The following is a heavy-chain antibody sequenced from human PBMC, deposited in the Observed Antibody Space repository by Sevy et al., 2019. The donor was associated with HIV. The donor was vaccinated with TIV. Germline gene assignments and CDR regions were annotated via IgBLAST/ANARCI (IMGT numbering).Heavy chain of an antibody. CDR2: IYYSGST. CDR3: ASPARYCSGGSCYPDAFDI. Sequence: SETLSLTCTVSGGSISSSSYYWGWIRQPPGKGLEWIGSIYYSGSTYYNPSLKSRVTISVDTSKNQFSLKLSSVTAADTAVYYCASPARYCSGGSCYPDAFDIWGQGTMVTVSS. V-gene: IGHV4-39*01. J-gene: IGHJ3*02. CDR1: GGSISSSSYY. D-gene: IGHD2-15*01.